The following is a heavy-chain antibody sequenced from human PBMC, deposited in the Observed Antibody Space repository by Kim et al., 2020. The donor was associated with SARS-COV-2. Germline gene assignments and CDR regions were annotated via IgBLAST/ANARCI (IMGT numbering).Heavy chain of an antibody. D-gene: IGHD5-18*01. CDR1: GYSFTSYW. CDR3: ARLLHRGYSYGSLKY. CDR2: IYPGDSDT. V-gene: IGHV5-51*01. Sequence: GESLKISCKGSGYSFTSYWIGWVRQMPGKGLEWMEIIYPGDSDTRYSPSFQGQVTISADKSISTAYLQWSSLKASDTAMYYCARLLHRGYSYGSLKYWGQGTLVTVSS. J-gene: IGHJ4*02.